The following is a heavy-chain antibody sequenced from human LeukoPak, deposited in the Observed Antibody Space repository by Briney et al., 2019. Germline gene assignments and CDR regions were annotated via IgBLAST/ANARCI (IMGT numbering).Heavy chain of an antibody. CDR3: ARETMTTALIDY. CDR1: GYTFTGYY. V-gene: IGHV1-2*02. Sequence: ASVKVSCKASGYTFTGYYMHWVRQAPGQGLEWMGWINPNSGGTNYAQKLQGRVTMTTDTSTSTAYMELRSLRSDDTAVYYCARETMTTALIDYWGQGTLVTVSS. J-gene: IGHJ4*02. CDR2: INPNSGGT. D-gene: IGHD4-11*01.